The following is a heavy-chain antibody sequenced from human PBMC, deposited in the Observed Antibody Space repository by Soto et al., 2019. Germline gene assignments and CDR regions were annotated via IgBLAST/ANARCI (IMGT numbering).Heavy chain of an antibody. V-gene: IGHV4-59*01. Sequence: SETLSLTCTVSGDSLSTYYWNWIRQPLGKGLEWIGYIYYIGRTNYNPSLKSRVTISIDTSKNQISLNLKSVTAADTAVYYCARDLVGLTHFDYWGQGILVTVSS. D-gene: IGHD1-26*01. CDR1: GDSLSTYY. CDR2: IYYIGRT. J-gene: IGHJ4*02. CDR3: ARDLVGLTHFDY.